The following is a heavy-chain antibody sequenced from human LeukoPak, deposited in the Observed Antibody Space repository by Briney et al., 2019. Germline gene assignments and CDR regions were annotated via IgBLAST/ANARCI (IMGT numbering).Heavy chain of an antibody. V-gene: IGHV1-2*02. Sequence: ASVKVSCEASGYTFTGYYMHWVRQAPGQGLEWMGWINPNSGGTNYAQKFQGRVTMTRDTSISTAYMELSRLRSDDTAVYYCARDLGVYDSSGYYPDYWGQGTLVTVSS. J-gene: IGHJ4*02. CDR1: GYTFTGYY. CDR3: ARDLGVYDSSGYYPDY. CDR2: INPNSGGT. D-gene: IGHD3-22*01.